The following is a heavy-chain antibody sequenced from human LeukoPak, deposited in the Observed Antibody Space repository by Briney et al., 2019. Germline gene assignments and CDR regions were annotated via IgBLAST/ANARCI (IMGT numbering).Heavy chain of an antibody. D-gene: IGHD6-19*01. CDR2: ISSRGSTF. Sequence: PGGSLRLSCAASGFTFSSYEFNWVRQAPGKRLEWVSYISSRGSTFYYADSVKGRFTISRDNAKNSLYLQMNSLRAEDTAVYYCARDSSGWYRASDFDYWGQGTLVTVSS. CDR1: GFTFSSYE. CDR3: ARDSSGWYRASDFDY. J-gene: IGHJ4*02. V-gene: IGHV3-48*03.